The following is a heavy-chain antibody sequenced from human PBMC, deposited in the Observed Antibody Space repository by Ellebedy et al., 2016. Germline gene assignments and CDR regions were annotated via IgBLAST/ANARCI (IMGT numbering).Heavy chain of an antibody. Sequence: GESLKISCAASGFSFSDAWMTWVRQAPGSGLEWVGRLKSKTAGGTTDYAAPVKGRFTISRDDSKNTLYLHMNSLKTDDTAVYFCATEGCSISSCFNYWGQGTLVTVSS. CDR2: LKSKTAGGTT. J-gene: IGHJ4*02. D-gene: IGHD2-2*01. CDR3: ATEGCSISSCFNY. CDR1: GFSFSDAW. V-gene: IGHV3-15*01.